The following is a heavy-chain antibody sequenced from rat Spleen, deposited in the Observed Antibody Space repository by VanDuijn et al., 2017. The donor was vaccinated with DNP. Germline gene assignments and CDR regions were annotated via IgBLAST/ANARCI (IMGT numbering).Heavy chain of an antibody. D-gene: IGHD1-11*01. CDR3: ASSNYGGYWVHYFDY. Sequence: EVQLVESGGGSVQPGSPLKLSCAASGFSFRSNWLNWIRQAPGKGLEWVASITPDGSSTYYRDSVKGRFIISRDNAKSTLYLRMDSLRSEDTALYYCASSNYGGYWVHYFDYWGQGVMVTVSS. J-gene: IGHJ2*01. V-gene: IGHV5-35*01. CDR2: ITPDGSST. CDR1: GFSFRSNW.